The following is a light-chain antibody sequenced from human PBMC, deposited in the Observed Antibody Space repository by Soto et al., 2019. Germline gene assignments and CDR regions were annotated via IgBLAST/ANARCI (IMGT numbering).Light chain of an antibody. CDR2: DVS. V-gene: IGKV3-20*01. J-gene: IGKJ5*01. CDR1: QSVSGTY. CDR3: QQYGTSPLT. Sequence: IVLTQALGTLSLSPGERATLSCRASQSVSGTYLAWYQQKPGQAPRLLIYDVSSRATGIPDRFSGSGSGADFTLTISRLEPEDFAVYYCQQYGTSPLTFGQGTRLEIK.